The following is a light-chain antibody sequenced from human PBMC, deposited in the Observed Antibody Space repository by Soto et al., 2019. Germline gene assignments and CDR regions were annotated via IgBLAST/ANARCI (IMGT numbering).Light chain of an antibody. CDR2: SDT. CDR1: ALPKKY. V-gene: IGLV3-16*01. Sequence: SYELTQPPSVSVSLGQLAMITCSGEALPKKYGFCYQQRPGQFSDTERPSGIPERFSGSSSGTIVTLTISGVQAEDETDYYCLSADSSGTVVFGGGTQLTVL. J-gene: IGLJ2*01. CDR3: LSADSSGTVV.